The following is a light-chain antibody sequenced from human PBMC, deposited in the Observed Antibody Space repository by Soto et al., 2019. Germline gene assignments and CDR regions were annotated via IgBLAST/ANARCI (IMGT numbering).Light chain of an antibody. V-gene: IGKV3D-15*01. J-gene: IGKJ5*01. Sequence: EIVMTQSPATLSVSPGERATLSCRASQSVGSSLAWYQRKPGQAPRLLIYDTSNRATGVPARFSGSGSGTDFTLTISSLEPEDFAVYYCQQYGSSSTFGQGTRLEIK. CDR2: DTS. CDR3: QQYGSSST. CDR1: QSVGSS.